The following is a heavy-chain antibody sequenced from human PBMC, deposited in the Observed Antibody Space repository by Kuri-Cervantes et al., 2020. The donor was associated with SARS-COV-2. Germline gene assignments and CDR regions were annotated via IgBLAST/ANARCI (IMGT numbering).Heavy chain of an antibody. CDR3: ARVTMVRGAFDY. D-gene: IGHD3-10*01. Sequence: SETLSLTCAVFGGSFSAYYWNWIRQLPGKGLECIGEINHSGSTNYNPSLNSRVTISIDTSNNHFSLRPSSVTAADTAVYSCARVTMVRGAFDYWGQGTLVTVSS. CDR2: INHSGST. J-gene: IGHJ4*02. CDR1: GGSFSAYY. V-gene: IGHV4-34*01.